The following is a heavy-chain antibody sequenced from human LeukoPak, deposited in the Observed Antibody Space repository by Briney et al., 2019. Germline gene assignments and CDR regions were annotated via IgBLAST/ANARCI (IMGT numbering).Heavy chain of an antibody. CDR3: AKVNTGSYTWFDP. J-gene: IGHJ5*02. CDR2: INSDGTTT. V-gene: IGHV3-74*01. D-gene: IGHD1-26*01. Sequence: GGSLRLSCADSGFTFSGYWMLWVRQAPGKGLVWVSRINSDGTTTTYADSVKGRFTISRDNAKNTLYLQMNSLRAEDTAVYYCAKVNTGSYTWFDPWGQGTLVTVSS. CDR1: GFTFSGYW.